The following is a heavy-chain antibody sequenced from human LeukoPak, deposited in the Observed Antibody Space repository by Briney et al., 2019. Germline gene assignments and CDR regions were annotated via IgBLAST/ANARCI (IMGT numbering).Heavy chain of an antibody. CDR1: GGSFSGYY. CDR3: ASRGYSGYSERISDY. V-gene: IGHV4-34*01. J-gene: IGHJ4*02. Sequence: PSETLSLTCAVYGGSFSGYYWSWIRQPPGKGLEWIGEINHSGSTNYNPSLKSRVTISVDTSKNQFSLKLSSVTAADTAVYYCASRGYSGYSERISDYWGQGTLVTVSS. CDR2: INHSGST. D-gene: IGHD5-12*01.